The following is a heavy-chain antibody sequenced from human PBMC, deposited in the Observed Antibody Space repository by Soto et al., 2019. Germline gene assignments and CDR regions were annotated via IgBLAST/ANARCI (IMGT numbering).Heavy chain of an antibody. D-gene: IGHD6-6*01. V-gene: IGHV4-31*03. CDR3: ARARGAARPFVDY. Sequence: QVQLQESGPGLVKPSQTLSLTCTVSGGSISSGGYYWSWIRQHPGKGLEWIGYIYYSGSTYYNPSLKSRVTISLDTSKNQFCLTLSPLTAAVTAVYYCARARGAARPFVDYWGQGTLVTVSS. CDR1: GGSISSGGYY. CDR2: IYYSGST. J-gene: IGHJ4*02.